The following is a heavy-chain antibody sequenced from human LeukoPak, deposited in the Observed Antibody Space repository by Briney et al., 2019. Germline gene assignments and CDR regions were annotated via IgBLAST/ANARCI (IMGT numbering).Heavy chain of an antibody. CDR1: GFTFEDYA. D-gene: IGHD3-10*01. CDR2: ISWNSGDI. J-gene: IGHJ4*02. CDR3: AKGVVRRALYFDY. V-gene: IGHV3-9*01. Sequence: PGGSLRLSCAASGFTFEDYAMPWVRQAPGKGLEWVSGISWNSGDIGYADSVKGRFTVSRDNAKNSLFLQMNGLRPDDTALYYCAKGVVRRALYFDYWGQGTLVTVSS.